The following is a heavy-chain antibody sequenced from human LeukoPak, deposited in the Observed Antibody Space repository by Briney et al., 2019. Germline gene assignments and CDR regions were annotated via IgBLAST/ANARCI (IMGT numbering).Heavy chain of an antibody. CDR3: ARWKWFGELLSSPFDY. Sequence: SETLSLTCTVSGGSISSSSYYWGWIRQPPGKGLEWIGEINHSGSTNYNPSLKSRVTISVDTSKNQFSLKLSSVTAADTAVYYCARWKWFGELLSSPFDYWGQGTLVTVSS. CDR2: INHSGST. D-gene: IGHD3-10*01. V-gene: IGHV4-39*07. CDR1: GGSISSSSYY. J-gene: IGHJ4*02.